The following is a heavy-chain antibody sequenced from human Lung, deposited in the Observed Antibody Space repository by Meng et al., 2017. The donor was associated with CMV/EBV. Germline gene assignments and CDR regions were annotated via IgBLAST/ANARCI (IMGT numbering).Heavy chain of an antibody. J-gene: IGHJ6*02. CDR1: GFCFSTYA. V-gene: IGHV3-30*01. Sequence: GGSXRLXXVASGFCFSTYAVHWVRQAPDKGLEWVAVISFDGTNKYYGDSVKGRFTVSRDNSQNTLYLQMNSLRTEDTAMYYCARGSKIYFGSEWYGPFGRHFYGLGVXGQGXTVTVSS. D-gene: IGHD3-3*01. CDR3: ARGSKIYFGSEWYGPFGRHFYGLGV. CDR2: ISFDGTNK.